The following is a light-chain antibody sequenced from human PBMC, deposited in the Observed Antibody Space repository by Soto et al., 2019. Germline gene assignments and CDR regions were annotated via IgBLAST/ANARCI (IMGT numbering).Light chain of an antibody. J-gene: IGKJ2*01. Sequence: IVLTQPPGTLSLSPGERATLSCRASRSVSSRYLAWYQQKPGQAPRLLIYDASRRATGIPDRFSGSGSGTDFTLTINRLEPEDFAVYYCQQYGSSPYTFGQGTKLEIQ. CDR1: RSVSSRY. CDR3: QQYGSSPYT. V-gene: IGKV3-20*01. CDR2: DAS.